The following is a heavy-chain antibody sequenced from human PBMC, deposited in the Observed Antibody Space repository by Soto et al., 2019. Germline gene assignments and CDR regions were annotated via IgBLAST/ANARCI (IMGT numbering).Heavy chain of an antibody. J-gene: IGHJ5*02. V-gene: IGHV4-59*01. CDR3: ARDQEDTAMDHNWFDP. CDR1: GGSISSYY. Sequence: SETLSLTCTVSGGSISSYYWSWIRQPPGKGLEWIGYVYYGGSTNYNPSLKSRVTISVDTSKNEFFLKLSSVTAADTAVYYCARDQEDTAMDHNWFDPWGQGNLVTV. D-gene: IGHD5-18*01. CDR2: VYYGGST.